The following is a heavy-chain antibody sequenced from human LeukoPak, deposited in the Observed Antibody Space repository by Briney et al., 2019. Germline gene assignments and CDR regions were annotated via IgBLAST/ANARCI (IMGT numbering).Heavy chain of an antibody. V-gene: IGHV3-48*01. D-gene: IGHD6-6*01. CDR2: ISSSRSAI. CDR3: ARGGAARPDY. CDR1: GFTLSNYG. J-gene: IGHJ4*02. Sequence: GGSLRLSCAASGFTLSNYGMNWARQAPGKGLVWVSYISSSRSAINYADSVKGRFTISRDNGKNSLYLQMNSLRVDDTAVYYCARGGAARPDYWGQGTLVTVSS.